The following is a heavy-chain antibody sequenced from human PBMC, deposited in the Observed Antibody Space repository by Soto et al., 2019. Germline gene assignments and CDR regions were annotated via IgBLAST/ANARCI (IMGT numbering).Heavy chain of an antibody. V-gene: IGHV3-74*01. J-gene: IGHJ4*02. CDR1: GFTFSSDW. Sequence: GGSLRLSCAASGFTFSSDWMHWVRQAPGKGLVWVSRINTDGSGTTYADSVKGRFTISRDNAKNMVYLQMNSLRAEDTAVYYCARDPPGPQHYSDYWRLGNMVTVPQ. CDR3: ARDPPGPQHYSDY. CDR2: INTDGSGT.